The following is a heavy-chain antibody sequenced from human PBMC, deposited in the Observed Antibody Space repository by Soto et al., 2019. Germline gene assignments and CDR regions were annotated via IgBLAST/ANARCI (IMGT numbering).Heavy chain of an antibody. Sequence: QVQLVQSGGEVKRPGASVKVSCKTSGYTFSNYGITWVRQAPGQPLEWLGWISLYSDGTNYAQKFQGRGSMTTDTSTTTGYMELRSLRSDDPAVYYCARVVPGAEAWFGPWGQGTLGTVSS. D-gene: IGHD2-2*01. CDR2: ISLYSDGT. CDR3: ARVVPGAEAWFGP. V-gene: IGHV1-18*01. CDR1: GYTFSNYG. J-gene: IGHJ5*02.